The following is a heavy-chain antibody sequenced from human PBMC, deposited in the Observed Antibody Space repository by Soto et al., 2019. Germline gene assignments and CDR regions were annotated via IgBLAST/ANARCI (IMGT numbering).Heavy chain of an antibody. V-gene: IGHV1-69*04. CDR1: GGTFSSYT. D-gene: IGHD4-17*01. J-gene: IGHJ4*02. CDR2: IIPILGIA. Sequence: SVKVSCKASGGTFSSYTISWVRQAPGQGLEWMGRIIPILGIANYAQKFQGRVTITADKSTSTAYMELSSLRSEDTAVYYCARDSIYGDYYFDYWGQGTRVNVS. CDR3: ARDSIYGDYYFDY.